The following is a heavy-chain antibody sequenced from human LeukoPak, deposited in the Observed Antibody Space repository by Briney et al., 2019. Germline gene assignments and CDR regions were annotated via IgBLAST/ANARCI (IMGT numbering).Heavy chain of an antibody. Sequence: PGGSLRLSCAASGFTFDDYAMHWVRQAPGKGLEWVSGISWNSGGIGYADSVKGRFTISRDNAKNSLHLQMNSLRAEDTALYYCASLRIAAAGTVFDYWGQGTLVTVSS. J-gene: IGHJ4*02. D-gene: IGHD6-13*01. CDR2: ISWNSGGI. CDR1: GFTFDDYA. CDR3: ASLRIAAAGTVFDY. V-gene: IGHV3-9*01.